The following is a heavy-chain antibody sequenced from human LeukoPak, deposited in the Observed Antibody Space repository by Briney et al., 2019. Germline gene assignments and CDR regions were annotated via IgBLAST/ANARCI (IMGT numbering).Heavy chain of an antibody. D-gene: IGHD2-2*01. V-gene: IGHV1-2*02. CDR3: ARDLGITCISTRCPPVS. Sequence: ASVKVSCKASGYTFTGYYMHWGGQSPGQGGEGRGWINPNSRGTNYAQKFQRRTTMTRATSISTAYMELCSLRSADTAVYYCARDLGITCISTRCPPVSWGQGTPVTLSS. CDR1: GYTFTGYY. J-gene: IGHJ4*02. CDR2: INPNSRGT.